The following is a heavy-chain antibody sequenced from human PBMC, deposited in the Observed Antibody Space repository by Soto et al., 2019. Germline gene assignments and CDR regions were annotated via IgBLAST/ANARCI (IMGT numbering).Heavy chain of an antibody. CDR2: FYYSGNTS. V-gene: IGHV4-61*01. CDR1: GDSVSSNHYY. CDR3: VRDGLSGTVTFYYGFDV. J-gene: IGHJ6*02. D-gene: IGHD1-7*01. Sequence: QVQLQESGPGLVKPSETLSLTCTVSGDSVSSNHYYWTWIRQSPGKGLEWIGYFYYSGNTSKYNPSLQSLVTRSVDTSKNQFSLMLTSVTAAAAAVYYCVRDGLSGTVTFYYGFDVWGRGTTVTVSS.